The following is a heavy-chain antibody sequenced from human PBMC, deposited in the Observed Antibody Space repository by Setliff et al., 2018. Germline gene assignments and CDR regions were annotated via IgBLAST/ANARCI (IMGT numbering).Heavy chain of an antibody. J-gene: IGHJ6*02. CDR1: GGTFSSYA. Sequence: GASVKVSCKASGGTFSSYAISWVRQAPGQGLEWMGGIIPIFGTANYAQKFQGRVTITADESTSTACMELSSLRSEDTAVYYCVRDSRGLVPAAIEGSYYYYGMDVWGQGTTVTVSS. CDR2: IIPIFGTA. D-gene: IGHD2-2*02. V-gene: IGHV1-69*13. CDR3: VRDSRGLVPAAIEGSYYYYGMDV.